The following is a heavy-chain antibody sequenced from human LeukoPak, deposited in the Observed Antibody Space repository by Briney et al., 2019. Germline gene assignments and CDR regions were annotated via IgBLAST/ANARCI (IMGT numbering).Heavy chain of an antibody. V-gene: IGHV3-23*01. Sequence: GGSLRLSCVASGFTFSTYGMSWVRQAPGKGLEWVAAVSSTVSGTYYPDSLKGRFIISRDNSQNTVFLQMNSLRPEDTALYFCAKDGPLLWFGPTDAWGQGILVTLS. CDR1: GFTFSTYG. D-gene: IGHD3-10*01. CDR2: VSSTVSGT. CDR3: AKDGPLLWFGPTDA. J-gene: IGHJ5*02.